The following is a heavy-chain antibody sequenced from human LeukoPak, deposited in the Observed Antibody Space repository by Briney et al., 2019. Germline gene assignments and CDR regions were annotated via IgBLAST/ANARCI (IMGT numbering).Heavy chain of an antibody. V-gene: IGHV3-21*01. CDR2: ISTSSSYI. CDR1: GFTFSRNS. Sequence: PGGSLRLSCAASGFTFSRNSMNWVRQAPGEGLEWVSSISTSSSYIYYADSVKGRFDNAKNSLYLQMNSLRVDDTAVYYCARGASVVAGSDDAFDIWGQGTMVTVSS. J-gene: IGHJ3*02. D-gene: IGHD6-19*01. CDR3: ARGASVVAGSDDAFDI.